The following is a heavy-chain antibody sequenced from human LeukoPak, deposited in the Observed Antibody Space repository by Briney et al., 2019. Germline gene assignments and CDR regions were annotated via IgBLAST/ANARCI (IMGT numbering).Heavy chain of an antibody. J-gene: IGHJ4*02. CDR2: ITPIFGTA. CDR1: GGTFSSYA. Sequence: ASVKVSCKASGGTFSSYAISWVRQAPGQGLEWMGGITPIFGTANYAQKFQGRVTITADESTSTAYMELSSLRSEDTAVYYCARSGFLVRGVMFDYWGQGTLVTVSS. CDR3: ARSGFLVRGVMFDY. D-gene: IGHD3-10*01. V-gene: IGHV1-69*13.